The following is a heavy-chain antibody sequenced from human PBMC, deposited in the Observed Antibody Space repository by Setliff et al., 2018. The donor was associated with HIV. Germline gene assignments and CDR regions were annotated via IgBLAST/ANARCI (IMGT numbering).Heavy chain of an antibody. CDR3: TIPASSLAPN. Sequence: SETLSLTCTVSGASISSHNYYWGWIRQSPGKGLEWIANIRSSGDTYYNPSLQSRVIISVDTSNNQISLKLPSVTAADTAVYYCTIPASSLAPNWGRGTQVTVSS. V-gene: IGHV4-39*01. CDR1: GASISSHNYY. J-gene: IGHJ4*02. CDR2: IRSSGDT.